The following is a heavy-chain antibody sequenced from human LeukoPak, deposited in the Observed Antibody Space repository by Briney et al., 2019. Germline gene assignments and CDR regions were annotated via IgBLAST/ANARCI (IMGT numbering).Heavy chain of an antibody. CDR1: GGSISSGGYY. CDR2: IYYSGST. D-gene: IGHD3-22*01. CDR3: ARGYYDSPNDFDY. J-gene: IGHJ4*02. V-gene: IGHV4-31*03. Sequence: PSETLSLTCTVSGGSISSGGYYWSWIRQHPGKGLEWIGYIYYSGSTYYNPSLKSRVTISVDTSKNQFSLKLSSVTAADTAVYYCARGYYDSPNDFDYWGQGTLVTVSS.